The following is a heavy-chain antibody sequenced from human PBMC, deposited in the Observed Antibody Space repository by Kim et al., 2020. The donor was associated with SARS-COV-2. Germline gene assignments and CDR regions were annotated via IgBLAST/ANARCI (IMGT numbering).Heavy chain of an antibody. CDR2: MNPNSGNT. CDR3: ARGMTYGGYYYYGMDV. J-gene: IGHJ6*02. D-gene: IGHD3-16*01. CDR1: GYTFTSYD. Sequence: ASVKVSCKASGYTFTSYDINWVRQATGQGLEWMGWMNPNSGNTGYAQKFQGRVTMTRNTSISTAYMELSSLRSEDTAVYYCARGMTYGGYYYYGMDVWGQGTTVTVSS. V-gene: IGHV1-8*01.